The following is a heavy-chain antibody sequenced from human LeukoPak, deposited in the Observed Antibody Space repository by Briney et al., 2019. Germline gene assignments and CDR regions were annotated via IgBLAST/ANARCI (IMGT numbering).Heavy chain of an antibody. Sequence: GESLKISCKGSGYNFDTYWIGWVRQMPGKGLEWMGIIYPGDSDTRYSPSFQGQVTISVDKSISTAYLQWSSLKASDTAMYYCARQGIVAVPHYRGQGTLVTVSS. CDR1: GYNFDTYW. CDR3: ARQGIVAVPHY. D-gene: IGHD1-26*01. V-gene: IGHV5-51*01. CDR2: IYPGDSDT. J-gene: IGHJ4*02.